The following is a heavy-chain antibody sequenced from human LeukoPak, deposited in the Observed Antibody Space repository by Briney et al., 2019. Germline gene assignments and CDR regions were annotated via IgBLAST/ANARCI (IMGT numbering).Heavy chain of an antibody. J-gene: IGHJ4*02. Sequence: GGSLRVSCAASGFTFSSYAMSWVRQAPGKGLEWVSAISGSGGSTYYAASVKGRFTISRDNSKNTLYLQMNSLRAEDTAVYYCAKDPYSGYDWLDYWGQGTLVTVSS. CDR2: ISGSGGST. CDR1: GFTFSSYA. D-gene: IGHD5-12*01. V-gene: IGHV3-23*01. CDR3: AKDPYSGYDWLDY.